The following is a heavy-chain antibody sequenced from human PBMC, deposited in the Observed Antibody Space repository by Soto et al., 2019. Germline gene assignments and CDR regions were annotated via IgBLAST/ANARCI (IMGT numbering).Heavy chain of an antibody. Sequence: PGGSLRLSCAASGFTFSSYAMSWVRQAPGKGLEWVSAISGSGGSTYYADSVKGRLTISRDNSKNTLYLQMNSLRAEDTAVYYCAKDIVVVVAGDAFDIWGQGTMVTVSS. D-gene: IGHD2-15*01. V-gene: IGHV3-23*01. J-gene: IGHJ3*02. CDR3: AKDIVVVVAGDAFDI. CDR2: ISGSGGST. CDR1: GFTFSSYA.